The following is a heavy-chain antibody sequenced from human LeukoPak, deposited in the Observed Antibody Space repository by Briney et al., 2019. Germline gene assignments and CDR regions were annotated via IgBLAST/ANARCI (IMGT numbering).Heavy chain of an antibody. Sequence: PSETLSLTCTVSGGSISSYYWSWIRQPPGKGLEWIGYIYYSGSTNYNPSLKSRVTISVDTSKNQFSLKLSSVTAADTAVYYCARHARYSGDFGIWGQGTMVTVSS. J-gene: IGHJ3*02. CDR2: IYYSGST. CDR3: ARHARYSGDFGI. CDR1: GGSISSYY. V-gene: IGHV4-59*08. D-gene: IGHD1-26*01.